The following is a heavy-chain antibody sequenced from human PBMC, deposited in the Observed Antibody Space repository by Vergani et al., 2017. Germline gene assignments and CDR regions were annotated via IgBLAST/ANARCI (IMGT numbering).Heavy chain of an antibody. J-gene: IGHJ6*03. Sequence: EVQLVESGGGVVQPGGSLRLSCAASGFTFDDYAMHWVRQAPGKGLEWVSLISGDGGSTYYADTVKGRFTISRDNSKNSLYLQMNSLRTEDTALYYCAKDIREMGFLEWLGDMDVWGKGTTVTVSS. V-gene: IGHV3-43*02. D-gene: IGHD3-3*01. CDR2: ISGDGGST. CDR1: GFTFDDYA. CDR3: AKDIREMGFLEWLGDMDV.